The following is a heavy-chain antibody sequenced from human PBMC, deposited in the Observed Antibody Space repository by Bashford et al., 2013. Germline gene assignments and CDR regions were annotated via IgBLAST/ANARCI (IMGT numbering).Heavy chain of an antibody. CDR1: GDSISSGGYY. Sequence: TLSLTCTVSGDSISSGGYYWSWIRQHPGKGLEWIGYIYYSGSTYYNPSLRSRVSISVDTSKNQFSLKLSSVTAADTAVYYCATLNCSSARCYYYFDYWGQGTLVTVSS. V-gene: IGHV4-31*03. J-gene: IGHJ4*02. CDR2: IYYSGST. CDR3: ATLNCSSARCYYYFDY. D-gene: IGHD2-2*01.